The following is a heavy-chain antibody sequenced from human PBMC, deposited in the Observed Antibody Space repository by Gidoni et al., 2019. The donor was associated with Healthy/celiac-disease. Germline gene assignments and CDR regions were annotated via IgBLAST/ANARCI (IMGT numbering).Heavy chain of an antibody. CDR2: IIPIFGTA. Sequence: QVQLVQSGAEVKKPGYSVKVSCKTSGGTFSSYAISWVRQAPGQGLEWMGGIIPIFGTANYAQKCQGRVTITADKSTSTAYMELSSLRSEDTAVYYCASLGYSNYFDYYYGMDVWGQGTTVTVSS. CDR1: GGTFSSYA. CDR3: ASLGYSNYFDYYYGMDV. D-gene: IGHD4-4*01. J-gene: IGHJ6*02. V-gene: IGHV1-69*06.